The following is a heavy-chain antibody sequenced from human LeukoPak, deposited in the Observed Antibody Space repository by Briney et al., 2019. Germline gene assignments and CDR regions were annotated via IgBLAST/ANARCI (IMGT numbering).Heavy chain of an antibody. D-gene: IGHD6-13*01. J-gene: IGHJ4*02. CDR3: AITLMAAAAPAGFDY. V-gene: IGHV1-2*02. CDR1: GYTFTGYY. Sequence: VASVKVSCKASGYTFTGYYMHWVRQAPGQGLEWMGWINPNSGGTNYAQKFQGRVTMTRDTSISTAYMELSRLRSDDTAVYYCAITLMAAAAPAGFDYWGQGTLVTVSS. CDR2: INPNSGGT.